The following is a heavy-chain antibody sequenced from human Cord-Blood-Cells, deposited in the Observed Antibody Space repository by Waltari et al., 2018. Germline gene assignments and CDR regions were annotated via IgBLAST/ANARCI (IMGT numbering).Heavy chain of an antibody. V-gene: IGHV1-8*03. Sequence: QVQLVQSGAEVKKPGASVKVSCKASGYTFTSYDINWVRQATGQGLEWMGWMNHNNGNTGYAQKFQGRVTITRNTSISTAYMELSSLRSEDTAVYYCARERYGSGSYFTPFDYYYMDVWGKGTTVTVSS. CDR2: MNHNNGNT. CDR1: GYTFTSYD. CDR3: ARERYGSGSYFTPFDYYYMDV. J-gene: IGHJ6*03. D-gene: IGHD3-10*01.